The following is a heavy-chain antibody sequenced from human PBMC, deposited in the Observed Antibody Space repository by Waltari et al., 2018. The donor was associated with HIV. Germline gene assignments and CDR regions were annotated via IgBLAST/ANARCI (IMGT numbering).Heavy chain of an antibody. Sequence: DVQLVESGGGLVQPGGSLGLSCAASGFTLINFDMYWVRQGPGAGLEWGSYIRATGNNIYYAGSVQGLFTISRDNVRYILHLRIDDLRVDDTATDYCVSGGAAWSAGGFQVARPGPWGQGALVTVSS. D-gene: IGHD2-15*01. CDR3: VSGGAAWSAGGFQVARPGP. CDR1: GFTLINFD. V-gene: IGHV3-48*03. J-gene: IGHJ5*02. CDR2: IRATGNNI.